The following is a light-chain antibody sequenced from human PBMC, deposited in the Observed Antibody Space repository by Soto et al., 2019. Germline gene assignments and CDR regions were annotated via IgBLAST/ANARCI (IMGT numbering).Light chain of an antibody. V-gene: IGKV3-20*01. Sequence: DIVLTQSPGTLSLSPGERATLSCRASQSVSSSLAWYQQKPGQAPRLLIYGASSRATGIPDRFSGSGSGTDFTLAISRLEPEDFAVYYCQQYGSSPPLTFGGGTKVEIK. CDR3: QQYGSSPPLT. CDR2: GAS. J-gene: IGKJ4*01. CDR1: QSVSSS.